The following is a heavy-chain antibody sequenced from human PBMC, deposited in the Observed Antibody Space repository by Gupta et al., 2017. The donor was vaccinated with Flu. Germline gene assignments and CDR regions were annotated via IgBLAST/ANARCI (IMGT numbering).Heavy chain of an antibody. J-gene: IGHJ6*02. CDR3: ARGEVVPRVVGGGLDYYYFARDV. D-gene: IGHD2-2*01. V-gene: IGHV4-61*02. CDR2: IYTRGNT. CDR1: GGSIGSGRYY. Sequence: QVQLQESGPGLVKPSQTLSLTCSVSGGSIGSGRYYWDWIRQPAGRGLEWLGRIYTRGNTDYNPSLISRVTMSIDTSKNQFSLRLRSVTAADTAVYYCARGEVVPRVVGGGLDYYYFARDVWGQGTSVTVSS.